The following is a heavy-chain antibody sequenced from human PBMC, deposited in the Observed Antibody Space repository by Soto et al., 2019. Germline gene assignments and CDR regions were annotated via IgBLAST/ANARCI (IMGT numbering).Heavy chain of an antibody. J-gene: IGHJ5*01. V-gene: IGHV3-72*01. CDR2: LKDRSQNYAT. D-gene: IGHD1-26*01. Sequence: EVQLVESGGGLVQPGGSARLSCAASGFSVSGWYMDWVRQAPGKGLEWVARLKDRSQNYATEYAASVKGRFAVSRHASQNSMYLQMNSLKIEDTAVYYFAREGDARWLDSWGQGTLVTVS. CDR1: GFSVSGWY. CDR3: AREGDARWLDS.